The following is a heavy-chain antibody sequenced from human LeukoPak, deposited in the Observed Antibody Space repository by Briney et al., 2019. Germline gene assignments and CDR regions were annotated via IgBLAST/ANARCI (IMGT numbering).Heavy chain of an antibody. CDR2: ISYSGST. CDR3: ARDNDFDY. Sequence: SETLSLTCTVSGDSINTGSHYWGWIRQPPGKGLEWIGSISYSGSTYYNPSLKSRVTISVDTSKNQFSLKLSSVIAADTAVYYCARDNDFDYWGQGTLVTVSS. J-gene: IGHJ4*02. V-gene: IGHV4-39*02. D-gene: IGHD1-1*01. CDR1: GDSINTGSHY.